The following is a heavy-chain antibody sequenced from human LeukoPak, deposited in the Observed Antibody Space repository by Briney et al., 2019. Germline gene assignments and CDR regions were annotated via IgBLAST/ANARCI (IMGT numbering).Heavy chain of an antibody. CDR2: LYPDGRT. Sequence: GGSLRLSCAASGFTVSSNYMSWVRQAPGKELEWVSVLYPDGRTFYADSVKGRFTISRDNSKNTLYLQMNSLRAEDTALYYCARTLVATGTDAFDIWGQGTLVTVSS. D-gene: IGHD5-12*01. V-gene: IGHV3-66*01. J-gene: IGHJ3*02. CDR1: GFTVSSNY. CDR3: ARTLVATGTDAFDI.